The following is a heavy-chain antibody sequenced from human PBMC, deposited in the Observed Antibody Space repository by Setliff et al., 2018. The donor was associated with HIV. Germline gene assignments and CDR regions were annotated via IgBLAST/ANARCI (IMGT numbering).Heavy chain of an antibody. CDR2: IYHSGST. Sequence: ETLSLTCAVSTYSISSGYYWGWIRLPPGKGLEWIGSIYHSGSTYYNPSLKSRVTISVDTSKNQFSLKLSSVTAADTAVYYCARHGGITGTTDAFDIWGQGTMVTVSS. CDR1: TYSISSGYY. V-gene: IGHV4-38-2*01. CDR3: ARHGGITGTTDAFDI. D-gene: IGHD1-7*01. J-gene: IGHJ3*02.